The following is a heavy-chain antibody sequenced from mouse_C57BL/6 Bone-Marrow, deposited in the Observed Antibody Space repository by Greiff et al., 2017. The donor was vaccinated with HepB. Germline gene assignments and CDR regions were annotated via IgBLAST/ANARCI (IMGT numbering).Heavy chain of an antibody. Sequence: QVQLQQPGAELVKPGASVKMSCKASGYTFTSYWITWVKQRPGQGLEWIGDIYPGSGSTNYNEKFKSKATLTVDTSSSTAYMQLSSLTSEDSAVYYCASPTRYYDYDWYFDVWGTGTTVTVSS. CDR1: GYTFTSYW. V-gene: IGHV1-55*01. CDR3: ASPTRYYDYDWYFDV. J-gene: IGHJ1*03. D-gene: IGHD2-4*01. CDR2: IYPGSGST.